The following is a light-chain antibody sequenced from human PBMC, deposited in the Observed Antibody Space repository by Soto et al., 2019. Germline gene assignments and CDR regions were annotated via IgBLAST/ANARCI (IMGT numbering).Light chain of an antibody. Sequence: QAVVTQPPSVSGAPGQRVTISCTGSSSNIGAGYDVHWYQQLPGTAPKLLIYVNSNRPSGVPDRFSGSKSGTSASLAITGLQAEDEADYYCQSYDSSLSGHVVFGGGTKLTVL. CDR2: VNS. CDR3: QSYDSSLSGHVV. CDR1: SSNIGAGYD. V-gene: IGLV1-40*01. J-gene: IGLJ2*01.